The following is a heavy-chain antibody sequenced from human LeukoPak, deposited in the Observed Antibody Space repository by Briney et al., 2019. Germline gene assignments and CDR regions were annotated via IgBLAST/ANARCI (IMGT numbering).Heavy chain of an antibody. J-gene: IGHJ4*02. CDR3: ARGGSYYVEDRSKPDY. V-gene: IGHV3-30*02. Sequence: GGSLRLSCAASGFTFSSYGMHWVRQAPGKGLEWVAFIRYDGSNKYYADSVKGRFTISRDISKNTLYLQMSSLRPEDTAVYYCARGGSYYVEDRSKPDYWGQGTLVTVSS. D-gene: IGHD1-26*01. CDR2: IRYDGSNK. CDR1: GFTFSSYG.